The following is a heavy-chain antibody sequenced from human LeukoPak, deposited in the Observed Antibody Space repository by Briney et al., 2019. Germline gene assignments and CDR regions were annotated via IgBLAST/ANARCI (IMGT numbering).Heavy chain of an antibody. CDR1: GYTFTSYD. Sequence: ASVKVSCKASGYTFTSYDINWVRQATGQGLEWMGWMNPNSGNTDYAQKFQGRVTITRNTSISTAYMELSSLRSEDTAVYYCARGVARSQLAYYMDVWGKGTTVTVSS. CDR2: MNPNSGNT. J-gene: IGHJ6*03. V-gene: IGHV1-8*03. CDR3: ARGVARSQLAYYMDV. D-gene: IGHD1-1*01.